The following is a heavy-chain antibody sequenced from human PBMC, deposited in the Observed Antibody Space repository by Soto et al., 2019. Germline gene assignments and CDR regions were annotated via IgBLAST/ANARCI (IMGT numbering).Heavy chain of an antibody. CDR2: IYHSGST. CDR3: ARDHDYSNYYYGMDV. V-gene: IGHV4-38-2*02. D-gene: IGHD4-4*01. Sequence: ASETLSLTCAVSGYSISSGCYWGWIRQPPGKGLEWIGSIYHSGSTYYNPSLKSRVTISVDTSKNQFSLKLSSVTAADTAVYYCARDHDYSNYYYGMDVWGQGTTVTVSS. CDR1: GYSISSGCY. J-gene: IGHJ6*02.